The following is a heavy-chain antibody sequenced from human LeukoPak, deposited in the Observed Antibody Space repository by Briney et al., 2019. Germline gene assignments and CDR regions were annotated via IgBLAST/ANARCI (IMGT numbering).Heavy chain of an antibody. Sequence: SETLSLTCAVYGGSFSGYYWSWIRQPPGKGLEWIGEINRSGSTNYNPSLKSRVTISVDTSKNQFSLKLSSVTAADTAVYYCARDLRIAARDYWGQGTLVTVSS. V-gene: IGHV4-34*01. J-gene: IGHJ4*02. CDR2: INRSGST. D-gene: IGHD6-6*01. CDR3: ARDLRIAARDY. CDR1: GGSFSGYY.